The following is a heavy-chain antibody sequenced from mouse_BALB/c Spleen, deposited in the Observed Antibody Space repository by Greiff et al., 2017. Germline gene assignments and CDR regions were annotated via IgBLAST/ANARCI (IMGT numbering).Heavy chain of an antibody. J-gene: IGHJ2*01. V-gene: IGHV1-87*01. Sequence: QVQLQQSGAELARPGASVKLSCKASGYTFTSYWMQWVKQRPGQGLEWIGAIYPGDGDTRYTQKFKGKATLTADKSSSTAYMQLSSLASEDSAVYYCARDPYWGQGTTLTVSS. CDR3: ARDPY. CDR1: GYTFTSYW. CDR2: IYPGDGDT.